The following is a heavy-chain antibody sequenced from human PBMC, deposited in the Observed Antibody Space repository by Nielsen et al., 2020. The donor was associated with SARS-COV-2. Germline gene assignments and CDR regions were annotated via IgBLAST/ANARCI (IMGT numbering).Heavy chain of an antibody. J-gene: IGHJ5*01. Sequence: GESLKISCAASGFTFSSYAMSWVRQAPGKGLEWVSAISGSGGSTYYADSVKGRFTISRDNAKNSVLLEMNNLRAEDTAVYYCARDGNSNYIRYWFDSWGQGTLVTVSS. CDR2: ISGSGGST. D-gene: IGHD4-11*01. V-gene: IGHV3-23*01. CDR1: GFTFSSYA. CDR3: ARDGNSNYIRYWFDS.